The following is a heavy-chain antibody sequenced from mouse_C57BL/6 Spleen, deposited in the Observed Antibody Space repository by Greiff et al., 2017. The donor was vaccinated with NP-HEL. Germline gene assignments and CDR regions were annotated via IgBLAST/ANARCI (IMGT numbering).Heavy chain of an antibody. CDR3: ARDYYSNAFDY. CDR1: GYTFTSYW. Sequence: VQLQQPGAELVKPGASVKLSCKASGYTFTSYWMQWVKQRPGQGLEWIGEIDPSDSYTNYNQKFKGKATLTVDTSSSTAYMQLSSLTSEDSAVYYCARDYYSNAFDYWGQGTTLTVSS. J-gene: IGHJ2*01. CDR2: IDPSDSYT. V-gene: IGHV1-50*01. D-gene: IGHD2-5*01.